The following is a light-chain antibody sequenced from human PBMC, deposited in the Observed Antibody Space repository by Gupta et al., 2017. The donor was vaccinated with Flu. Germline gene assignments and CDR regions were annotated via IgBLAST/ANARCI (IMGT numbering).Light chain of an antibody. V-gene: IGLV1-51*01. CDR3: ATWDNTLNAL. J-gene: IGLJ3*02. CDR1: IGHNY. Sequence: IGHNYVSWYQQFPGTAPKVVIYDDDKRPSEIPDRFSASKSGASATLAIAGLQTEDEAVYYCATWDNTLNALFGGGTKLTVL. CDR2: DDD.